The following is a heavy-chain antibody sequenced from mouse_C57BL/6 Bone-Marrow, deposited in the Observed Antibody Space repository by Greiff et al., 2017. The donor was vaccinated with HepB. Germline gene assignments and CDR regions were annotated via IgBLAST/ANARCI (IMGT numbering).Heavy chain of an antibody. CDR3: AREGHRLPCAMDD. CDR2: IDPEDGET. Sequence: VQLKESGAELVKPGASVKLSCTASGFNIKDYYMNWVKQRTEQGLEWIGRIDPEDGETKYAPKFQGKATITADTSSNTAYLQLSSLTSEDTAVYDCAREGHRLPCAMDDWGQGTSVTVSS. V-gene: IGHV14-2*01. CDR1: GFNIKDYY. J-gene: IGHJ4*01. D-gene: IGHD3-2*02.